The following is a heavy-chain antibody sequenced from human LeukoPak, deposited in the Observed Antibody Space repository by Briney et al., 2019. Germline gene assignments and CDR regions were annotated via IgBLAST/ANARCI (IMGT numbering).Heavy chain of an antibody. V-gene: IGHV3-21*01. CDR1: GFIFSTYT. CDR3: ARDLWDH. J-gene: IGHJ4*02. Sequence: PGGSLRLSCAASGFIFSTYTMIWVRQAPGKGLEWVSSITSAGNFIYYADSLRGRFTVSRDNAKNSLYLQMNRLRAEDTAMYYCARDLWDHWGQGTPVTVSS. CDR2: ITSAGNFI.